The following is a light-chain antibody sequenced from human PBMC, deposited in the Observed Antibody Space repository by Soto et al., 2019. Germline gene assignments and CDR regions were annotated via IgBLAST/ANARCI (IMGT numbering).Light chain of an antibody. V-gene: IGKV3-20*01. Sequence: EILLTQSPDTLSLSSGERATLSCRASQSVSSSYLAWYQQKPGQAPRLLIYGASSRATGIPDRFSGSGSGTDLTITISRLETEDFAVYYCQQYGNALRAFGQGTKVEIK. CDR3: QQYGNALRA. CDR2: GAS. J-gene: IGKJ1*01. CDR1: QSVSSSY.